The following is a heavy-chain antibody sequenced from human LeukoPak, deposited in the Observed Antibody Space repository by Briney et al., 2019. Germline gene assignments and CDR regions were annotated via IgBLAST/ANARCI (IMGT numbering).Heavy chain of an antibody. J-gene: IGHJ4*02. CDR1: GFTFRNYG. Sequence: GGSLRLSCAASGFTFRNYGMTWVRQAPGKGLEWVSAISGSGGSTYYADSVKGRFTISRDNSKNTLYLQMNSLRAEDTAVYYCAREFGYSTSYYFDYWGQGTLVTVFS. CDR3: AREFGYSTSYYFDY. CDR2: ISGSGGST. V-gene: IGHV3-23*01. D-gene: IGHD6-13*01.